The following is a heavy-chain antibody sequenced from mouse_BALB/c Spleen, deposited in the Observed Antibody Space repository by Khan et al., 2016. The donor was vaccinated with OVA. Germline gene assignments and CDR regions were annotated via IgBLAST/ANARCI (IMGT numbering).Heavy chain of an antibody. D-gene: IGHD1-1*01. CDR2: LAPTTGYT. J-gene: IGHJ3*01. Sequence: QVQLQQSGAELAKPGASVKLSCKVSGYTFTNYWMHWVKQRPGQGLECIGYLAPTTGYTAYNQKFQDKATLTAAQSSSPASLQLSSLTSEEAAVYDWTSHGSTYTWVGYGGQGTLVTGAA. V-gene: IGHV1-7*01. CDR3: TSHGSTYTWVGY. CDR1: GYTFTNYW.